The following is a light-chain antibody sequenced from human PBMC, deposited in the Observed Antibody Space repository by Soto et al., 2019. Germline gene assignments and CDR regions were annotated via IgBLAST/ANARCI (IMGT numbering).Light chain of an antibody. Sequence: EIVLTQSPATVSMSPGEEATLSCRASRSVSSFLVWYQQRPGQAPRLLIYDASNRATGIPARFSGSGSGTDFSLTISSLEPEDFAIYYCQQRYNWPPTFGQGTRV. J-gene: IGKJ1*01. CDR2: DAS. CDR3: QQRYNWPPT. V-gene: IGKV3-11*01. CDR1: RSVSSF.